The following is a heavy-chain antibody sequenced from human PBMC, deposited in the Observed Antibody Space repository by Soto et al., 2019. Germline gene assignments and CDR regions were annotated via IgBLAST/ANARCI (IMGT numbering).Heavy chain of an antibody. CDR1: GFTFSSYG. V-gene: IGHV3-30*18. J-gene: IGHJ6*02. CDR2: ISYDGSNK. D-gene: IGHD6-19*01. CDR3: AKDNIAVAGRGASYYYGMDV. Sequence: LRLSCAASGFTFSSYGMHWVRQAPGKGLEWVAVISYDGSNKYYAGSVKGRFTISRDNSKNTLYLQMNSLRAEDTAVYYCAKDNIAVAGRGASYYYGMDVWGQGTTVTVSS.